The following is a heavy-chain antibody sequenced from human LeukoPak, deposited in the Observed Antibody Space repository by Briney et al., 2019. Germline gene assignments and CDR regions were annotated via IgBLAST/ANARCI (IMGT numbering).Heavy chain of an antibody. Sequence: SETLSLTCAVYGGSFSGYYWSWIRQPPGKGLEWIGEINHSGSTNYNPSLKSRVTISVDTSKNQFSLKLSSVTAADTAVYYCARAQKEDYDYIWGSYYYFDYWGQGTLVTVSS. V-gene: IGHV4-34*01. CDR1: GGSFSGYY. CDR3: ARAQKEDYDYIWGSYYYFDY. CDR2: INHSGST. J-gene: IGHJ4*02. D-gene: IGHD3-16*01.